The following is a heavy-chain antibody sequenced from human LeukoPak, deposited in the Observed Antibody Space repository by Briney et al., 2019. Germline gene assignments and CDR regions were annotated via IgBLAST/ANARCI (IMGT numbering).Heavy chain of an antibody. CDR3: ARRDGRSTSFDY. V-gene: IGHV4-59*01. Sequence: SETLSLTCTVSGGSISGYYWVWIRQPPGKGLEWIGYIYYSGSTNYNPSLKSRVTISVDTSKNQFSLKLTSVTAADTAVYYCARRDGRSTSFDYWGQGTLVTVSS. D-gene: IGHD2-2*01. CDR1: GGSISGYY. J-gene: IGHJ4*02. CDR2: IYYSGST.